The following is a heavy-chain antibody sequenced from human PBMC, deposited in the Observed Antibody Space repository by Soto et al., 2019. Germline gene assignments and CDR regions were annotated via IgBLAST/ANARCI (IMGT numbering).Heavy chain of an antibody. V-gene: IGHV1-46*01. CDR2: INPSDGST. CDR1: GYTFTSYY. D-gene: IGHD6-13*01. J-gene: IGHJ5*02. Sequence: ASVKVSCKASGYTFTSYYMHWVRQAPGQGLEWMGIINPSDGSTSYAQKFQGRVTMTRDTSTSTVYMELSSLRSEDTAVYYCARAPREVYSSSLNWFDPWGQGTLVTVSS. CDR3: ARAPREVYSSSLNWFDP.